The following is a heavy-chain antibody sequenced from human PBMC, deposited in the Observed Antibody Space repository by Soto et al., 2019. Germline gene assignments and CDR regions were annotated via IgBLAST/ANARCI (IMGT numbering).Heavy chain of an antibody. D-gene: IGHD5-12*01. CDR2: VLPISGST. CDR3: ATIRVRGGPLRFED. J-gene: IGHJ6*03. Sequence: VQLVQSGAEVRKPGSSVKVSCKTSGGLISKYSFNWVRQAPGQGLEWMGGVLPISGSTDYAQKYQGRLTITGDSSTSTVYMEFSRLRSDDTAKYYCATIRVRGGPLRFEDGGKG. V-gene: IGHV1-69*06. CDR1: GGLISKYS.